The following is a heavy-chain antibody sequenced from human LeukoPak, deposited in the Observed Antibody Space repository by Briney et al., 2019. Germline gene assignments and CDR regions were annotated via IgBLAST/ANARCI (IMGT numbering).Heavy chain of an antibody. J-gene: IGHJ4*02. CDR2: INPNSGGT. V-gene: IGHV1-2*02. Sequence: GASVKVSCKASGYTFTGYYMHWVRQAPGQGLEGMGWINPNSGGTNYAPKFQVRVTMTRDTYISTAYMELSRLRSDDTAVYYCARDRGLEYSSSEFDYWGQGTLVTVSS. D-gene: IGHD6-6*01. CDR3: ARDRGLEYSSSEFDY. CDR1: GYTFTGYY.